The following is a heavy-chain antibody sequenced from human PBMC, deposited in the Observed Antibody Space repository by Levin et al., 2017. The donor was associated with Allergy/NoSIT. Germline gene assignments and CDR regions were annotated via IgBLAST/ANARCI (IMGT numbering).Heavy chain of an antibody. CDR2: IWNDGSNE. Sequence: LSLTCAASGFTFRDHAMHWVRQTPGKGLEWVALIWNDGSNERYADSVKGRFTISRDNSRDTLYLQMNSLRADDTAVYYGARPTAGPGNYLIDYWGQGILVTVSS. CDR3: ARPTAGPGNYLIDY. D-gene: IGHD3-10*01. V-gene: IGHV3-33*01. J-gene: IGHJ4*02. CDR1: GFTFRDHA.